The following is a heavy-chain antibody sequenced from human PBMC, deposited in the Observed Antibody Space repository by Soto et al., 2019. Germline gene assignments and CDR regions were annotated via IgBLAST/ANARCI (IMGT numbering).Heavy chain of an antibody. J-gene: IGHJ6*02. CDR3: ATDTRYRSRWTYCTDYGLDV. V-gene: IGHV1-2*02. D-gene: IGHD6-13*01. Sequence: PSVKVSCKAPGDTFTAYFILWVRQAPGQGLEWMGWINPNSGATHYAQKFQGRVTMTSDTSISSAYMELTGLTSDDTAVYYCATDTRYRSRWTYCTDYGLDVWGQGTTVTVSS. CDR1: GDTFTAYF. CDR2: INPNSGAT.